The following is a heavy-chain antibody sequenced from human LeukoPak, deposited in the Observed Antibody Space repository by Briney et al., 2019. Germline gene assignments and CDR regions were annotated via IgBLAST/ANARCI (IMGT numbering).Heavy chain of an antibody. Sequence: GGSLRLSCAASGFSFSTYTMHWVRQAPGKGLEWVAFIRYDGSNKYYADSVKGRFTISRDNSKNTLYLQMNSLRAEDTAVYYCAKASRGSSWYGTFDYWGQGTLVTVSS. V-gene: IGHV3-30*02. CDR2: IRYDGSNK. J-gene: IGHJ4*02. CDR3: AKASRGSSWYGTFDY. D-gene: IGHD6-13*01. CDR1: GFSFSTYT.